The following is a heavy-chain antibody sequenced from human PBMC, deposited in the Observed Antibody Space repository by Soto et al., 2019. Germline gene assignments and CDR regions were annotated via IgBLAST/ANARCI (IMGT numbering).Heavy chain of an antibody. V-gene: IGHV1-2*02. J-gene: IGHJ6*02. CDR2: INPQTGGT. D-gene: IGHD2-2*01. Sequence: QVQLVQSGAEVKTPGASVRVSCKASGYTFTGYYIHWVREAPGQGLEWMGWINPQTGGTSYAQKFQGRVTLSRDTSINTANRELSRLRFDDAAVYFCARERYQVISDGMDVWGQGTTVTVSS. CDR3: ARERYQVISDGMDV. CDR1: GYTFTGYY.